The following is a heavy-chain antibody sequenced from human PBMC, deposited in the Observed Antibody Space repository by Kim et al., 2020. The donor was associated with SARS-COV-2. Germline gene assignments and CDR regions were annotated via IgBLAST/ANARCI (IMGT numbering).Heavy chain of an antibody. J-gene: IGHJ4*02. CDR2: ISYDGSNK. V-gene: IGHV3-30*04. CDR1: GFTFSSYA. Sequence: GGSLRLSCAASGFTFSSYAMHWVRQAPGKGLEWVAVISYDGSNKYYADSVKGRFTISRDNSKNTLYLQMNSLRAEDTAVYYCATQNGDHGFWGQGTLVTVSS. CDR3: ATQNGDHGF.